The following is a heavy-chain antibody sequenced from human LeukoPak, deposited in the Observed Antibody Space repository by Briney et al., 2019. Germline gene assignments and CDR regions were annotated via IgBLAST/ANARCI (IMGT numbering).Heavy chain of an antibody. J-gene: IGHJ5*02. V-gene: IGHV4-59*08. D-gene: IGHD6-19*01. Sequence: SETLSLTCSVSGGSISSNYWSWIRQPPGKGLEWIGYVYYTGSTNYNPSLTSRATILVDTSRNQFSLELSSVTAADTAVYYCARHAEQWLERTWFDPWGHGTLVTVSS. CDR2: VYYTGST. CDR1: GGSISSNY. CDR3: ARHAEQWLERTWFDP.